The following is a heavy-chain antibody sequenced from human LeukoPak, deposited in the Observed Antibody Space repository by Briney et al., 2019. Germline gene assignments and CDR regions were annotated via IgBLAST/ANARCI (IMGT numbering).Heavy chain of an antibody. V-gene: IGHV1-2*02. CDR2: INPNSGGT. J-gene: IGHJ4*02. CDR1: GYTFTGYY. CDR3: AGANLRFLEWLPFDY. D-gene: IGHD3-3*01. Sequence: GASVKVSCKASGYTFTGYYMHWVRQAPGQGREWMGWINPNSGGTNYAQKFQGRVTMTRDTSISTAYMELSRLRSDDTAVYYCAGANLRFLEWLPFDYWGQGTLVTVSS.